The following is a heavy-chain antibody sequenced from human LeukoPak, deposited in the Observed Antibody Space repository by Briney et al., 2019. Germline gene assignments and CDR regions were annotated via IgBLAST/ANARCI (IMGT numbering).Heavy chain of an antibody. Sequence: GSSLRLSCAASGFTFSSYAMHWVRQAPGKGLEWVAVISYDGSNKYYADSVKGRFTISRDNSKNTLYLQMNSLKAEDTAVYYCARERVYYDSSGYKTAEYFQHWGQGTLVTVSS. D-gene: IGHD3-22*01. CDR1: GFTFSSYA. CDR2: ISYDGSNK. J-gene: IGHJ1*01. V-gene: IGHV3-30*14. CDR3: ARERVYYDSSGYKTAEYFQH.